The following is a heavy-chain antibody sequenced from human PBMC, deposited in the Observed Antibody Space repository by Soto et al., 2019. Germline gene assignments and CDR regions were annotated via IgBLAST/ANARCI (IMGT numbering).Heavy chain of an antibody. CDR3: VRDADRSDSWWFHI. J-gene: IGHJ5*02. V-gene: IGHV3-11*06. CDR1: GFSFSDHY. D-gene: IGHD6-6*01. Sequence: PGWSLRLSCVASGFSFSDHYMIWIRQAPGKGLEWVAYISVSSDYINYADSVKGRFTMSRDNGKNSVYLHMNSLRAEDTAVYFCVRDADRSDSWWFHIWGQGTHVTVSA. CDR2: ISVSSDYI.